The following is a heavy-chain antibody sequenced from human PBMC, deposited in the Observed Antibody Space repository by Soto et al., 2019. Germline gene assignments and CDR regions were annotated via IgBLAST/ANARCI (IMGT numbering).Heavy chain of an antibody. CDR3: ARQGSWPYYYYGLDV. CDR2: ISTYNGDT. J-gene: IGHJ6*02. V-gene: IGHV1-18*01. CDR1: GYTFTTSG. Sequence: QVKLVQSGPEVRKPGASVKVSCEASGYTFTTSGISWVRQVPGQGLEWMGWISTYNGDTNSYQNFQGRVLMTADTSTGTAYMELMSLKSDDTAVYYCARQGSWPYYYYGLDVWGQGTTVTVSS. D-gene: IGHD1-26*01.